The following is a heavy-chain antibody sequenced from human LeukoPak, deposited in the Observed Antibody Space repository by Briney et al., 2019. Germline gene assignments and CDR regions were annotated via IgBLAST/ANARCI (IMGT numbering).Heavy chain of an antibody. D-gene: IGHD6-6*01. CDR2: MNPNSGNT. CDR1: GYTFTSYD. V-gene: IGHV1-8*01. CDR3: ARDQPIEYSSSPLDY. J-gene: IGHJ4*02. Sequence: ASVKVSCKASGYTFTSYDINWVRQATGQGLEWMGWMNPNSGNTGYAQKLQGRVTMTTDTSTSTAYMELRSLRSDDTAVYYCARDQPIEYSSSPLDYWGQGTLVTVSS.